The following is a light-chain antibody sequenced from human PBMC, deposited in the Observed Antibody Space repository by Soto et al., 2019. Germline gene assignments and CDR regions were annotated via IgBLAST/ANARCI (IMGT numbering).Light chain of an antibody. CDR1: SGSVSTSHY. CDR3: AAWDDSLSYV. CDR2: STH. J-gene: IGLJ1*01. V-gene: IGLV8-61*01. Sequence: QAVVTQEPSFSVSPGGTVTLTCGLHSGSVSTSHYPSWYQQTPGQAPRTLIYSTHSRSSGVPDRFSGSILGKKAALTITGAQAEDECDYYCAAWDDSLSYVFGIGTKLTVL.